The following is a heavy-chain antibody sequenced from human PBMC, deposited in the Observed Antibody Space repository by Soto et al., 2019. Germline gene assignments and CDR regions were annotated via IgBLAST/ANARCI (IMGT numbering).Heavy chain of an antibody. CDR1: GGTFSSYA. Sequence: QVQLVQSGAEVKKPGSSAKVSCKASGGTFSSYAISWVRQAPGQGLEWMGGIIPIFGTANYAQKFQGRVTITADEATSTAYMELSSPRSEDTAVYYCARLEYYDSSGYYLFVAFDIWGQGTMVTVSS. CDR2: IIPIFGTA. J-gene: IGHJ3*02. CDR3: ARLEYYDSSGYYLFVAFDI. D-gene: IGHD3-22*01. V-gene: IGHV1-69*12.